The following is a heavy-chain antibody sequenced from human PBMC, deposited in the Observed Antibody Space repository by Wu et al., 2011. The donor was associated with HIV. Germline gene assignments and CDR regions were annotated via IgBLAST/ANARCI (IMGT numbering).Heavy chain of an antibody. CDR1: GYTFTGYY. D-gene: IGHD2-21*01. CDR3: ARDLGGDEDT. J-gene: IGHJ5*02. Sequence: QVQLVQSGAEVKKPGASVKVSCQASGYTFTGYYIHWVRKAPGQGLEWMGWINPNSGGTEYAQTFQGRVTMTRDPSISAVYMELSRLGSDDTAVFYCARDLGGDEDTWGQGTLVTVSS. CDR2: INPNSGGT. V-gene: IGHV1-2*02.